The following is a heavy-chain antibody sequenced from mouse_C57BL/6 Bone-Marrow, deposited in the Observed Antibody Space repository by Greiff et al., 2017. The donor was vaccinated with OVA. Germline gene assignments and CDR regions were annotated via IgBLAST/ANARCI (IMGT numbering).Heavy chain of an antibody. CDR2: ISDGGSYT. Sequence: EVKLVESGGGLVKPGGSLKLSCAASGFTFSSYAMSWVRQTPEKRLEWVATISDGGSYTYYPDNVKGRFTISRDNAKNNLYLQMSHLKSEDTAMYYCANPPYAMDYWGQGTSVTVSS. J-gene: IGHJ4*01. CDR3: ANPPYAMDY. V-gene: IGHV5-4*03. CDR1: GFTFSSYA.